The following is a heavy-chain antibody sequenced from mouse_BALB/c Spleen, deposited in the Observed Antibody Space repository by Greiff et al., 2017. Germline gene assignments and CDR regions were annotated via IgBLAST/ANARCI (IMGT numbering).Heavy chain of an antibody. V-gene: IGHV1-53*01. D-gene: IGHD2-10*02. CDR1: GYTFTSYW. CDR3: ARSYGNYYAMDY. CDR2: INPSNGGT. J-gene: IGHJ4*01. Sequence: QVQLQQPGAELVKPGASVKLSCKASGYTFTSYWMHWVKLRPGQGFEWIGEINPSNGGTNYNEKFKAKATLTADKSSSTAYMQLSSLTSEDSAVYFCARSYGNYYAMDYWGQGTSVTVSS.